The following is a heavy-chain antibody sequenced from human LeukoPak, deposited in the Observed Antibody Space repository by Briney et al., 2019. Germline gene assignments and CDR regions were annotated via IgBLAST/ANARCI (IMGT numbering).Heavy chain of an antibody. Sequence: PGGSLRLSCSASGFXFSSHAFHWVRQAPGKGLEHVSLISSNGDSTYYADSVKGRFTISRDNSKNTLYLQMNSLRPEDTAVYYCVKAAGCGSSCYIIDFWGQGTLVTVSS. CDR3: VKAAGCGSSCYIIDF. J-gene: IGHJ4*02. V-gene: IGHV3-64D*09. D-gene: IGHD3-22*01. CDR1: GFXFSSHA. CDR2: ISSNGDST.